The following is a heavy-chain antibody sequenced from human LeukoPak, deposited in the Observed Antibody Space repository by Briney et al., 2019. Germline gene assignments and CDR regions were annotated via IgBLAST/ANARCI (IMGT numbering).Heavy chain of an antibody. CDR2: INPNTGGT. CDR1: GYTFTGQY. J-gene: IGHJ4*02. V-gene: IGHV1-2*02. CDR3: TRETSSRYFDY. Sequence: ASVKVSCKASGYTFTGQYIHWVRQGPGQGLEWMGWINPNTGGTNYAHKFQGRVIMTRDTSISTAYMELNNLNSDDTAVYYCTRETSSRYFDYWGQGTLVTVSS.